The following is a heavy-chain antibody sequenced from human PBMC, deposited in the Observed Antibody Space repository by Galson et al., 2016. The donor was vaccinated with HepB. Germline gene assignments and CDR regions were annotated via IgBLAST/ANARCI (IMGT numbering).Heavy chain of an antibody. CDR1: GFTFSDYY. CDR3: ARDHPGVSVAGILDY. Sequence: SLRLSCAASGFTFSDYYMSWIRQAPGKGLEWVSYISNSGNTIYYTDSVRGRFTISRDNAKNSLYLHMNSLRADDTAVYYCARDHPGVSVAGILDYWGQGILVTVSS. CDR2: ISNSGNTI. J-gene: IGHJ4*02. D-gene: IGHD6-19*01. V-gene: IGHV3-11*01.